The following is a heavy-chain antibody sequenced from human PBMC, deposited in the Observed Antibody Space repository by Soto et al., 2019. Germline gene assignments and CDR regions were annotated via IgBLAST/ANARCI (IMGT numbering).Heavy chain of an antibody. V-gene: IGHV1-18*04. CDR2: INVYNGNT. CDR1: GYTFTSYV. D-gene: IGHD3-3*01. CDR3: ARGNLYSDFWTDFLAFDY. J-gene: IGHJ4*02. Sequence: GASVKVSCKASGYTFTSYVISWVRQAPGQGLEWMGWINVYNGNTNYEQKVQGRVSMTTDTSTSTAYMELRSLRSDDTAVYYCARGNLYSDFWTDFLAFDYWGQGTLVTAPQ.